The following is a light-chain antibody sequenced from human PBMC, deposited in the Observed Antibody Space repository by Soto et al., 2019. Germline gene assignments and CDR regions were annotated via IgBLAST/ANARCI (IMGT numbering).Light chain of an antibody. CDR2: GAS. CDR1: QSVSTTY. V-gene: IGKV3-20*01. J-gene: IGKJ2*01. Sequence: ETVLTQSPGTLSLSPGERATLSCRASQSVSTTYLAWYQQKPGQAPRLLIYGASSRATGIPDRFSGSGSGTDFTLTISRLEPEDFAVYYCQQYGGSIYTFGQATKLEIK. CDR3: QQYGGSIYT.